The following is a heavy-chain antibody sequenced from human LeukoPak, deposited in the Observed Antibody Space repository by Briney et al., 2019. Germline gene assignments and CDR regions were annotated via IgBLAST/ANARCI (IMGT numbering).Heavy chain of an antibody. CDR3: ARGYTYGDNWFDP. Sequence: PSETLSLICSVSGGSISSYFWTWIRQPPGKGLEWIGFIYYGGSPNYNPSLKSRVTISLDTSKNQFSLKLSSVTTADTAMYYCARGYTYGDNWFDPWGQGTLVTVSS. V-gene: IGHV4-59*01. J-gene: IGHJ5*02. D-gene: IGHD5-18*01. CDR2: IYYGGSP. CDR1: GGSISSYF.